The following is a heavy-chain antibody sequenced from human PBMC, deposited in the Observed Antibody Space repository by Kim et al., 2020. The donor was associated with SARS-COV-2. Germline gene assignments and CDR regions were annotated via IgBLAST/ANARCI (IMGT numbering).Heavy chain of an antibody. J-gene: IGHJ4*02. V-gene: IGHV7-4-1*02. CDR3: ARGYSSSWNGRYFDY. Sequence: QVFTGRFVFSLDTSASTAYLQISSLKAEDTAVYYCARGYSSSWNGRYFDYWGQGTLVTVSS. D-gene: IGHD6-13*01.